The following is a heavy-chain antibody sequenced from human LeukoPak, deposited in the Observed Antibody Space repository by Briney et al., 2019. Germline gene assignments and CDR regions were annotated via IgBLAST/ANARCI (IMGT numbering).Heavy chain of an antibody. CDR3: ARGAQDYFDY. CDR2: IYYSGST. J-gene: IGHJ4*02. Sequence: SETLSLTCTVSGGSISSGGYYWSWIRQHPGKGLEWIGYIYYSGSTYYNPSLKSRVTISVDRSKNQFSLKLSSVTAADTAVYYCARGAQDYFDYWGQGTLVTVSS. V-gene: IGHV4-31*03. CDR1: GGSISSGGYY.